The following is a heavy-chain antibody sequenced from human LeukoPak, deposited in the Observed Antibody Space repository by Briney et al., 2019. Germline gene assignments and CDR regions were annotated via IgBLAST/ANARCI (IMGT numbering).Heavy chain of an antibody. J-gene: IGHJ4*02. CDR3: AKGFYNDAIFDY. CDR1: GFTFSSYG. D-gene: IGHD1-1*01. Sequence: GGSLRLSCAASGFTFSSYGMHWVRQAPGKGLEWVAFIRYDGSNKYYADSVKGRFTISRDNSKNTLYLQMNSLRAEDTAVYYCAKGFYNDAIFDYWGQGTLVTVSS. V-gene: IGHV3-30*02. CDR2: IRYDGSNK.